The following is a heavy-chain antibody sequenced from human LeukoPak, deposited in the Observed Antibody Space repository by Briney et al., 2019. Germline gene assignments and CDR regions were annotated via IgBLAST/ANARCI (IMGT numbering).Heavy chain of an antibody. V-gene: IGHV3-21*01. J-gene: IGHJ4*02. CDR3: VRGSQWNPGIAAAGNFDY. D-gene: IGHD6-13*01. CDR2: ISGNSGAT. Sequence: GGTLRLSCATSGFTFSSYPMSWVRQAPGGGLEWVSVISGNSGATYYADSVEGRFTISRDNAKNSLYLQMNSLRAEDTAVYYCVRGSQWNPGIAAAGNFDYWGQGTLVTVSS. CDR1: GFTFSSYP.